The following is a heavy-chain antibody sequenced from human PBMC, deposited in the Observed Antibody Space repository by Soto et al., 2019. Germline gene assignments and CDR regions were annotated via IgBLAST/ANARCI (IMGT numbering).Heavy chain of an antibody. CDR2: IYYTGST. J-gene: IGHJ4*02. CDR3: ARIEMASIK. Sequence: SETLSLTCSVSGASIRSGGYYWSWLRQSPGKGLEWIGHIYYTGSTFYSPSLKGRLTISLDTSKNQFSLDLRSVTAADTAMYYCARIEMASIKWGRGTLVTVSS. CDR1: GASIRSGGYY. V-gene: IGHV4-31*03.